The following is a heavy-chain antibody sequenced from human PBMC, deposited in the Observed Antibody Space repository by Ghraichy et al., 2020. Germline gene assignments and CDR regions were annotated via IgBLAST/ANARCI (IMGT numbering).Heavy chain of an antibody. CDR3: AHRMTTVTAGDY. CDR2: IRGSGDST. Sequence: GESLNISCAASGFTFSSYAMNWVRQAPGKGLEWVSAIRGSGDSTYYADSVKGRFTISRDNSKNTLYLQMNSLRAEDTAMYYCAHRMTTVTAGDYWGQGTLVTVAS. CDR1: GFTFSSYA. V-gene: IGHV3-23*01. D-gene: IGHD4-17*01. J-gene: IGHJ4*02.